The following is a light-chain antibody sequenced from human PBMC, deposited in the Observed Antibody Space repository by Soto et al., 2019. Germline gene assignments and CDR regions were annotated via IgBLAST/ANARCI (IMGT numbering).Light chain of an antibody. Sequence: QSVLTQPASVSGSPGQSITISCTGTTNDVGAYNYVSWFQHHPGKAPKLMIYEVSNPPSGVSNRFSGSKSGNTASLTISGLQAEDEADYFCSSYRSTTTPYVFGTGTKLTVL. CDR2: EVS. CDR1: TNDVGAYNY. CDR3: SSYRSTTTPYV. V-gene: IGLV2-14*01. J-gene: IGLJ1*01.